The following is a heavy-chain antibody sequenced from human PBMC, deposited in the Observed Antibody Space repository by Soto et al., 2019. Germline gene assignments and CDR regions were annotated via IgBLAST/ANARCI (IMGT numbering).Heavy chain of an antibody. CDR3: ARDLDRYCSVTSCHAMDV. CDR1: GGSIRSTNW. V-gene: IGHV4-4*02. CDR2: VYHNGTS. Sequence: SETLSLTCVVSGGSIRSTNWWAWVRQTPGKGLEWIGEVYHNGTSNYNPSLKGRATISVDRSKDQVSLRLNSVIDADTAVYYCARDLDRYCSVTSCHAMDVWGQGTPVTVS. D-gene: IGHD2-15*01. J-gene: IGHJ6*02.